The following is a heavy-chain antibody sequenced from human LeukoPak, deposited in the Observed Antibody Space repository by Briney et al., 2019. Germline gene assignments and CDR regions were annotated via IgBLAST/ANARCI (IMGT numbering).Heavy chain of an antibody. V-gene: IGHV3-7*01. CDR2: INNDGSEQ. CDR3: ERDRRGQQLPPRSTE. D-gene: IGHD6-13*01. CDR1: GFTFRSFW. Sequence: HPGGSLRLSCAASGFTFRSFWMSWIRQAPGKGLEWVATINNDGSEQYYVDSVKGRFTISRDNAKDSLYLQMNSLRGEDTAVYYCERDRRGQQLPPRSTERGHGTLVTVSS. J-gene: IGHJ4*01.